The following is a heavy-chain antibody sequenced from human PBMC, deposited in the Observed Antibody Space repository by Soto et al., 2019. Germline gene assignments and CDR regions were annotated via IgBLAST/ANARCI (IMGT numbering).Heavy chain of an antibody. D-gene: IGHD3-16*01. CDR2: IKQDGSQK. CDR1: GFTFSDYW. V-gene: IGHV3-7*03. J-gene: IGHJ4*02. CDR3: ARDSLIMGYYFDY. Sequence: QPGGSLRLSCAASGFTFSDYWMSWVRQAPGKGPEWVANIKQDGSQKDYDDSVKGRFTISRDNAKNSLYLQMNSLRVEDTAVYYCARDSLIMGYYFDYWGQGTLVTVSS.